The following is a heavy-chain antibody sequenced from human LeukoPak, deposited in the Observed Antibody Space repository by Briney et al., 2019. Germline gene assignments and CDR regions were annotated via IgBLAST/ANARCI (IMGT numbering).Heavy chain of an antibody. Sequence: PGGSLRLSCAASGFTFSSYAMSWVRQAPGKGLEWVSAISGSGGSTYYADSVKGRFTISRDNSKNTLYLQMSSLRAEDTAVYYCAKFSSSWYYFDYWGQGTLVTVSS. V-gene: IGHV3-23*01. CDR1: GFTFSSYA. CDR2: ISGSGGST. CDR3: AKFSSSWYYFDY. D-gene: IGHD6-13*01. J-gene: IGHJ4*02.